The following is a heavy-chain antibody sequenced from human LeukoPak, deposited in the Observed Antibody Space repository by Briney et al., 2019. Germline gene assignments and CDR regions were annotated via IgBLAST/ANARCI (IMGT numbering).Heavy chain of an antibody. D-gene: IGHD2-2*01. CDR2: ISYDGSNK. Sequence: GGSLRLSCAASGFTFSSYGMHWVRQAPGKGLEWVAVISYDGSNKYYADSVKGRFTISRDNSKNTLYLQMNSLRAEDTAVYYCARSRVPAAPFDYWGQGTLVTVSS. CDR3: ARSRVPAAPFDY. V-gene: IGHV3-30*19. J-gene: IGHJ4*02. CDR1: GFTFSSYG.